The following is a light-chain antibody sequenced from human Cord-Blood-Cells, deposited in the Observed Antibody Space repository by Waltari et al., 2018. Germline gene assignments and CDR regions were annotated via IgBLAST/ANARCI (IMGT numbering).Light chain of an antibody. CDR2: GAS. CDR3: QQYGSSPMYT. V-gene: IGKV3-20*01. Sequence: PGTLSLSPGERATLSCRASQSVSSSYLAWYQQKPGQAPRLLIYGASSMATGSPDRFSGSGSGTDFTLTISRLEPEDFAVYYCQQYGSSPMYTFGQGTKLEIK. J-gene: IGKJ2*01. CDR1: QSVSSSY.